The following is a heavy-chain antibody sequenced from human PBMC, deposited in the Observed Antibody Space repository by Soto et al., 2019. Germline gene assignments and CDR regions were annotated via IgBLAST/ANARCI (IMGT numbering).Heavy chain of an antibody. V-gene: IGHV4-59*01. CDR3: ARDRGDRSDYYYGVDV. CDR2: IYYTGST. CDR1: GGSISPYY. D-gene: IGHD3-10*01. Sequence: PSETLSLTCTVSGGSISPYYWSWIRQPPGKGLEWIGYIYYTGSTNYNPSLKSRVTVSVDTSKNQFSLKLTSVTAAGTAVYYCARDRGDRSDYYYGVDVWGQGTTVTVSS. J-gene: IGHJ6*02.